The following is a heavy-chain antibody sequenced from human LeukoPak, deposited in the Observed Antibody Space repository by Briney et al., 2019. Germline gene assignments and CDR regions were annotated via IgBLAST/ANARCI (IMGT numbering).Heavy chain of an antibody. CDR3: ARDILTGYYAYYFDY. D-gene: IGHD3-9*01. CDR2: ISYDGSNK. J-gene: IGHJ4*02. V-gene: IGHV3-30*03. Sequence: PGGSLRLSCAASGFTFSSYGMHWVRQAPGKGLEWVAVISYDGSNKYYADSVKGRFTISRDNSKNTLYLQMNSLRAEDTAVYYCARDILTGYYAYYFDYWGQGTLVTVSS. CDR1: GFTFSSYG.